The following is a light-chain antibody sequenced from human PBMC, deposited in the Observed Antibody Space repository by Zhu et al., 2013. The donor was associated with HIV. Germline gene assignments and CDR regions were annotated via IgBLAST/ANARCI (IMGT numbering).Light chain of an antibody. Sequence: IVLTQSPGTLSLSPGDRVTLSCRASQRVSSTYVAWYQQKPGQAPRLLIYDASNRATGIPARFSGSGSGTDFTLTINSLQSEDFAVYYCQQYGDSPFAFGPGTKVDIK. CDR2: DAS. J-gene: IGKJ3*01. CDR1: QRVSSTY. CDR3: QQYGDSPFA. V-gene: IGKV3-20*01.